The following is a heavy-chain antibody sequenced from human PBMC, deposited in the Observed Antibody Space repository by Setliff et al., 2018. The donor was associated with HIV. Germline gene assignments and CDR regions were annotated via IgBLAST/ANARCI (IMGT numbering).Heavy chain of an antibody. CDR3: ARAVVPTYYDVLTGYVYYMDV. D-gene: IGHD3-9*01. CDR1: GGRFSNYG. CDR2: IIPIFGTT. V-gene: IGHV1-69*13. J-gene: IGHJ6*03. Sequence: SVKVSCKASGGRFSNYGISWVRQAPGQGLEWMGGIIPIFGTTNYAQMFQGRVTMTAYESTSTAYMELSSLRSEDTAVYYCARAVVPTYYDVLTGYVYYMDVWGKGTTVTV.